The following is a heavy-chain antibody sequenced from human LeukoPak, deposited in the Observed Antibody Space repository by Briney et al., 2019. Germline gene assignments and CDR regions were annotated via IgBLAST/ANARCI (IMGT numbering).Heavy chain of an antibody. D-gene: IGHD3-10*01. CDR3: AKLTMVRGAIDY. J-gene: IGHJ4*02. Sequence: GGSLRLSCAASGFTFGSYAMSWVRQAPGKGLEWVSAISGSGGSTYYADSVKGRFTISRDNSKNTLYLQMNSLRAEDTAVYYCAKLTMVRGAIDYWGQGTLVTVSS. V-gene: IGHV3-23*01. CDR2: ISGSGGST. CDR1: GFTFGSYA.